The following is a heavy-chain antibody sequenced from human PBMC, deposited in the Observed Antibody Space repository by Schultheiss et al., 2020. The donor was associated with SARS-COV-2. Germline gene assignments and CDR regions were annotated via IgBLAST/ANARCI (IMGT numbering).Heavy chain of an antibody. J-gene: IGHJ3*02. CDR1: GFIFNNYP. V-gene: IGHV3-7*01. CDR2: INQDESDK. CDR3: ARVGEYHDAFDI. D-gene: IGHD2-2*01. Sequence: GGSLRLSCAASGFIFNNYPMHWVRQAPGKGLEWVARINQDESDKYYVDSVRGRFTISRDNAKNSLYLQMNSLRAEDTAVYYCARVGEYHDAFDIWGQGTMVTVSS.